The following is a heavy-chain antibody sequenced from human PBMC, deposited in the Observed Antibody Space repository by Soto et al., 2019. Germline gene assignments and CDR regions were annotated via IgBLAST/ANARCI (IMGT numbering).Heavy chain of an antibody. CDR2: IWYDGSNK. D-gene: IGHD2-15*01. CDR1: GFTFSSYG. CDR3: ARGSGKLPRY. J-gene: IGHJ4*02. V-gene: IGHV3-33*01. Sequence: PWGSLRLSCAASGFTFSSYGMHCGRQAPGKGLEWVAVIWYDGSNKYYADPVKGRFTISRDNSKNTLYLQMNSLRAEDTAVYYCARGSGKLPRYWGQGTLVTVSS.